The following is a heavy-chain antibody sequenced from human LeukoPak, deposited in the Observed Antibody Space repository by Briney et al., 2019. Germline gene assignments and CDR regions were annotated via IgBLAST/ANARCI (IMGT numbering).Heavy chain of an antibody. V-gene: IGHV1-2*06. CDR3: ARASPNWGCFDY. J-gene: IGHJ4*02. CDR2: INPNSGGT. CDR1: GYTFTGYY. Sequence: GASVKVSCKASGYTFTGYYMHWVRQAPGQGLEWMGRINPNSGGTNYAQKFQGRVTMTRDTSISTAYMDLSRLRSDDTAVYYCARASPNWGCFDYWGQGTLVTVSS. D-gene: IGHD7-27*01.